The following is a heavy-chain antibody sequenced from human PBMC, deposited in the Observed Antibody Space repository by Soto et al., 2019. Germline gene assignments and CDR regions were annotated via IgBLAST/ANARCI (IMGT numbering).Heavy chain of an antibody. D-gene: IGHD3-16*02. J-gene: IGHJ4*02. V-gene: IGHV4-34*01. CDR1: GGSFSGYY. CDR2: INHSGST. CDR3: ARGFDYVWGSYRLYYFDY. Sequence: KPSETLSLTCAVYGGSFSGYYWSWIRQPPGKGLEWIGEINHSGSTNYNPSLKSRVTISVDTSKNQFSLKLSSVTAADTAVYYCARGFDYVWGSYRLYYFDYWGQGTLVTVSS.